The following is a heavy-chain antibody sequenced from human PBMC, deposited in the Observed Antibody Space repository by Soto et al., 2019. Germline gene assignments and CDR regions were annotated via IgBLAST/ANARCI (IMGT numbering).Heavy chain of an antibody. D-gene: IGHD3-10*02. CDR3: ASMIGVPVVSFDS. V-gene: IGHV4-59*01. Sequence: QVQLQESGPGLVKPSETLSLTCTVSGGSISSYYWSWIRQPPGKGLEWIGFIFYSGSSSYNPSLDSGVTTSLVTSAYPFSLKLNSVTAADAAVYYCASMIGVPVVSFDSWGQGTLVAVSS. CDR2: IFYSGSS. J-gene: IGHJ5*01. CDR1: GGSISSYY.